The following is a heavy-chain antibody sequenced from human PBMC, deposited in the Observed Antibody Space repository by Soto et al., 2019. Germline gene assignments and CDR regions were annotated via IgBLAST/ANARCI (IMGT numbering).Heavy chain of an antibody. CDR2: IDPTDSFT. D-gene: IGHD2-15*01. CDR3: ARPASGGSRYAFDV. Sequence: EVQLEQSAAEVKKPGEPLKISCKASGYKFTTFWLNWVRQPPGKGLEWLGRIDPTDSFTNYSPPFEGHVTISVDRSISTAYLQWNSLQASDTAIYYCARPASGGSRYAFDVWGQGTTVTVSS. CDR1: GYKFTTFW. V-gene: IGHV5-10-1*03. J-gene: IGHJ3*01.